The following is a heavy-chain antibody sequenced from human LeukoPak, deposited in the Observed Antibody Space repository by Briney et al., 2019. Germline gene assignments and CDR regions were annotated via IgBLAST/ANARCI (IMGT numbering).Heavy chain of an antibody. V-gene: IGHV3-21*04. J-gene: IGHJ3*02. D-gene: IGHD6-13*01. CDR1: GFTFNNYI. Sequence: GGSLRLSCAASGFTFNNYIMNWVRQAPGKGLEWVSSISSSSDYIYYADSVKGRFTVSRDNAKNSLYLQMNSLRAEDTAVYYCAKDRIAAAGGGAFDIWGQGTMVTVSS. CDR2: ISSSSDYI. CDR3: AKDRIAAAGGGAFDI.